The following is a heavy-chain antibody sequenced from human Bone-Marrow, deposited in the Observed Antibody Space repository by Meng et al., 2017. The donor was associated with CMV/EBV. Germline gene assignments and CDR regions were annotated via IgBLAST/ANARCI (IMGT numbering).Heavy chain of an antibody. CDR1: GFSFSTYW. V-gene: IGHV3-7*01. Sequence: GESLKISCATSGFSFSTYWMNWVRQAPGKGLEWVANINEDGSEKNYMDSVKGRFTISRDNAGSSLYLQVNSLRAEDTAVYYCARDRPREYKLLRQRRKRDYFGLDVWGQRTTVNVAS. CDR3: ARDRPREYKLLRQRRKRDYFGLDV. D-gene: IGHD6-6*01. CDR2: INEDGSEK. J-gene: IGHJ6*01.